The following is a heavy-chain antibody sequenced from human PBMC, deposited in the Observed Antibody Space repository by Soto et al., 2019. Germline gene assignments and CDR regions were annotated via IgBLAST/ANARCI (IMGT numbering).Heavy chain of an antibody. D-gene: IGHD2-2*01. CDR1: RFTFSTYE. J-gene: IGHJ4*02. CDR2: ISTSGSTV. CDR3: VRYCSTTLCNGVATRTFDY. V-gene: IGHV3-48*03. Sequence: GGSLRLSCAASRFTFSTYEMNWVRQAPGKGLEWVSYISTSGSTVYYADSVKGRFTISRDNTRNSPYLQMNSLRDEDTALYYCVRYCSTTLCNGVATRTFDYWGQGTLVTVSS.